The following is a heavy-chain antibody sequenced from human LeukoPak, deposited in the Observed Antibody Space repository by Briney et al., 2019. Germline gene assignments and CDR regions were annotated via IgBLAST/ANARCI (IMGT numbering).Heavy chain of an antibody. J-gene: IGHJ3*02. CDR2: ISSSGSII. CDR1: GFTFSDYY. CDR3: GTASWYRSTVACDI. D-gene: IGHD6-13*01. Sequence: PGGSLRLSCAASGFTFSDYYMHWIRQAPGKGLEWVSFISSSGSIIYYADSVKGRFTISRDNAKNSLYLQMNSLRAEDTDVYYCGTASWYRSTVACDIWGQGTMVTVSS. V-gene: IGHV3-11*04.